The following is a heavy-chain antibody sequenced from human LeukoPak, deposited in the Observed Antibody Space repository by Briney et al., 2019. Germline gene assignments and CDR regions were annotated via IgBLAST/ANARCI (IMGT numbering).Heavy chain of an antibody. D-gene: IGHD3-3*01. CDR3: AKSAPKITIFGVVDYRSYYYYYYMDV. CDR1: GFTLSSYA. CDR2: ISGSGGST. J-gene: IGHJ6*03. V-gene: IGHV3-23*01. Sequence: PGGSLRLSCAASGFTLSSYAMSWVRQAPGKGLEWVSAISGSGGSTYYADSVKGRFTISRDNSKNTLYLQMNSLRAEDTAVYYCAKSAPKITIFGVVDYRSYYYYYYMDVWGKGTTVTVSS.